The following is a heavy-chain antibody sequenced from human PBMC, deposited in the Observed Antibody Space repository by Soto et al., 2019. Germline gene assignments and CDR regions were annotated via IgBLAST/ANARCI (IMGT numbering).Heavy chain of an antibody. CDR1: GGSISSYY. CDR2: IYYSGST. CDR3: ARSVVAGNLDY. Sequence: QVQLQESGLGLVKPSETLSLTCTVSGGSISSYYWSWIRQPPGKGLEWIGYIYYSGSTNYNPSLKSRVTISVDTSKNQFSLKLSSVTAADTAVYYCARSVVAGNLDYWGQGTLVTVSS. J-gene: IGHJ4*02. D-gene: IGHD6-19*01. V-gene: IGHV4-59*01.